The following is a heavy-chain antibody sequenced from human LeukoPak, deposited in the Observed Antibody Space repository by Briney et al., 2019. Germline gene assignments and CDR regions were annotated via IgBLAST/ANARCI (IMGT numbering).Heavy chain of an antibody. CDR3: ARARDIVVVVAATPSYFDL. CDR1: GFTFSSYA. CDR2: ISYDGSNK. Sequence: GGSLRLSCAASGFTFSSYAMHWVRQAPGKGLEWVAVISYDGSNKYYADSVKGRFTISRDNSKNTLYLQMNSLRAEDTAVYYCARARDIVVVVAATPSYFDLWGRGTLVTVSS. J-gene: IGHJ2*01. V-gene: IGHV3-30-3*01. D-gene: IGHD2-15*01.